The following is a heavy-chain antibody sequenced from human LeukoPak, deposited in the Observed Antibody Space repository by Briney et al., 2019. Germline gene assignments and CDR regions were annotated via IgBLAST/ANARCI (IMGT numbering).Heavy chain of an antibody. J-gene: IGHJ3*02. CDR1: GGSISSGGYY. Sequence: TLSLTCTVSGGSISSGGYYWSWIRQHPGKGLEWIGYIYYSGSTYYNPSLKSRVTISVDTSKNQFSLRLSSVTAADTAVYYCARERIDSSGYSVGDAFDIWGQGTMVTVSS. D-gene: IGHD3-22*01. V-gene: IGHV4-31*03. CDR3: ARERIDSSGYSVGDAFDI. CDR2: IYYSGST.